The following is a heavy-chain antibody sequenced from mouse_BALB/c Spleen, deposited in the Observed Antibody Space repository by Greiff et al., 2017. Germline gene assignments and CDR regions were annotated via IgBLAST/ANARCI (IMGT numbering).Heavy chain of an antibody. CDR3: ASGGSSLDY. CDR2: INPSSGYT. D-gene: IGHD1-1*01. J-gene: IGHJ2*01. CDR1: GYTFTSYT. Sequence: QVQLKESGAELARPGASVKMSCKASGYTFTSYTMHWVKQRPGQGLEWIGYINPSSGYTNYNQKFKDKATLTADKSSNTAYLQLSSLTSEDTAVYYCASGGSSLDYWGQGTTLTVSS. V-gene: IGHV1-4*01.